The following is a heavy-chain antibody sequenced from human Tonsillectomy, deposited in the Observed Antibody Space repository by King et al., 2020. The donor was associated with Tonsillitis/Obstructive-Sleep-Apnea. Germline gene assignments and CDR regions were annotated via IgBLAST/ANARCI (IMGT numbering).Heavy chain of an antibody. V-gene: IGHV5-51*01. J-gene: IGHJ6*03. CDR1: GYSFTSYW. CDR3: ATSRPVYDSSGWLREYYYMDV. CDR2: IYPGDSDT. Sequence: QLVQSGAEVKKPGESLKISCKGSGYSFTSYWIGWVRQMPGKGLEWMGIIYPGDSDTRYSPSFQGQVTISADKSISTAYLQWSSLKASDTAMYYCATSRPVYDSSGWLREYYYMDVWGKGTTVTVSS. D-gene: IGHD3-22*01.